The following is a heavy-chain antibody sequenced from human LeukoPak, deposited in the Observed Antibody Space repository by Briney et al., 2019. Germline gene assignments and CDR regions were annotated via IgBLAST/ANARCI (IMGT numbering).Heavy chain of an antibody. D-gene: IGHD3-3*01. Sequence: SETLSLTCTVSGYSISSGYYWGWIRQPPGKGLEWIGSIYHSGSTYYNPSLKSRVTISVDTSKNQFSLKLSSVTAADTAVYYCARDGYDFWSGYYRGDYWGQGTLVTVSS. CDR1: GYSISSGYY. J-gene: IGHJ4*02. V-gene: IGHV4-38-2*02. CDR2: IYHSGST. CDR3: ARDGYDFWSGYYRGDY.